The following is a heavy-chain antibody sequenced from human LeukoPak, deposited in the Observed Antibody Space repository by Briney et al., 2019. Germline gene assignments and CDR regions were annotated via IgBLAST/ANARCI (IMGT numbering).Heavy chain of an antibody. J-gene: IGHJ4*02. D-gene: IGHD3-22*01. CDR1: GGSISSGGYY. CDR2: IYYSGST. V-gene: IGHV4-31*03. CDR3: ARSPYYYDSSGYRFDY. Sequence: KSSETLSLTCTVSGGSISSGGYYWSWIRQHPGKGLEWIGYIYYSGSTYYNPSLKSRVTISVDTSKNQFSLKLSSVTAADTAVYYCARSPYYYDSSGYRFDYWGQGTLVTVSS.